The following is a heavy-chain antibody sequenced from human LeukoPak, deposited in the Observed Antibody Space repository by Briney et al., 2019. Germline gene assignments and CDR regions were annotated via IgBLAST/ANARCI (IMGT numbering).Heavy chain of an antibody. V-gene: IGHV4-59*01. CDR2: IYYSGST. J-gene: IGHJ1*01. CDR1: GGSISSYY. D-gene: IGHD2-21*02. Sequence: PSETLSHTCTVSGGSISSYYWSWIRQPPGKGLEWIGYIYYSGSTNYNPSLKSRVTISVDTSKNQFSLKLSSVTAADTAVYYCARMLVAYCGGDCYGAEYFQHWGQGTLVTVSS. CDR3: ARMLVAYCGGDCYGAEYFQH.